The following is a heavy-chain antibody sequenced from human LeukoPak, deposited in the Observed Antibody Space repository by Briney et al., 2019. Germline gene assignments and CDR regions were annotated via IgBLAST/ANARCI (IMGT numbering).Heavy chain of an antibody. CDR2: IWYDGSNK. Sequence: PGGSLRLSCAASGFTFSSYGMHWVRQAPGKGLEWVAVIWYDGSNKYYADSVKGRFTISRDNSKNTLYLQMNSLRAEDTAVYYCAKDLRSSSWYYYYYYGMDVWGQGTTVTVSS. CDR3: AKDLRSSSWYYYYYYGMDV. CDR1: GFTFSSYG. V-gene: IGHV3-30*02. D-gene: IGHD6-13*01. J-gene: IGHJ6*02.